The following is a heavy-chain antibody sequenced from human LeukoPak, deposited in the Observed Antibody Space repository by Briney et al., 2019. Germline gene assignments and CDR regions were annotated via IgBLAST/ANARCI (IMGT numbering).Heavy chain of an antibody. CDR3: ARDHNSENWGSLGK. Sequence: ASVKVSCKASGYTFTAYYIHWVRQAPGQGLEWMGWISPYTGGTNYAQKFQGRVTITRDTSPNTVYMDLNRLTSDDTALYYCARDHNSENWGSLGKWGQGTLVTVSS. J-gene: IGHJ4*02. CDR2: ISPYTGGT. CDR1: GYTFTAYY. D-gene: IGHD7-27*01. V-gene: IGHV1-2*02.